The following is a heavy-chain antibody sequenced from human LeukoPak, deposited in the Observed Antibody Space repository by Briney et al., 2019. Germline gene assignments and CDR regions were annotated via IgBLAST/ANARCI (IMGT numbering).Heavy chain of an antibody. V-gene: IGHV3-66*01. D-gene: IGHD3-22*01. CDR1: GFTFSSYG. Sequence: PGGSLRLSCAASGFTFSSYGMSWVRQAPGKGLEWVSLIYSGGSTYYADSVKGRFTISRDNSKNTLYLQMNSLRAEDTAVYYCARDGSGYYPFDYWGQGTLVTVSS. CDR2: IYSGGST. J-gene: IGHJ4*02. CDR3: ARDGSGYYPFDY.